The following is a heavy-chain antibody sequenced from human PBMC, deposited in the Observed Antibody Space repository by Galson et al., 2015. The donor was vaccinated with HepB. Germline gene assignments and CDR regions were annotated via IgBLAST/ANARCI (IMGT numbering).Heavy chain of an antibody. D-gene: IGHD2-15*01. Sequence: QSGAEVKKPGESLKISCKGSGYSFTSYWIGWVRQMPGKGLEWMGIIYPGDSDTRYSPSFQGQVTISADKSISTAYLQWSSLKASDTAMYYCARAACSGGSCNPPVANDAFDIWGQGTMVTVSS. V-gene: IGHV5-51*03. CDR2: IYPGDSDT. CDR1: GYSFTSYW. J-gene: IGHJ3*02. CDR3: ARAACSGGSCNPPVANDAFDI.